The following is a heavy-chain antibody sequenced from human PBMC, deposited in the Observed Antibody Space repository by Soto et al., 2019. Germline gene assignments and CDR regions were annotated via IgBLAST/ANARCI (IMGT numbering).Heavy chain of an antibody. CDR3: GGLVWEVITYYNGMDV. CDR1: GFNFNKFA. J-gene: IGHJ6*02. V-gene: IGHV3-30*14. CDR2: ISYGGNEK. D-gene: IGHD3-16*01. Sequence: QVQLVESGGGVVQPGRSLRLSCAASGFNFNKFAMYWVRQAPGKGLEWVAAISYGGNEKYYADSVKGRFTIARDNSKNTLNLQMNSLRPEDTAVYYCGGLVWEVITYYNGMDVWGQGTTVTVSS.